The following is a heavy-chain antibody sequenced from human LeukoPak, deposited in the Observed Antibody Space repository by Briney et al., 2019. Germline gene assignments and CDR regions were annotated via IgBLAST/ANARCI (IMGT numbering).Heavy chain of an antibody. J-gene: IGHJ4*02. CDR2: IRYDGSNK. V-gene: IGHV3-30*02. D-gene: IGHD3-22*01. Sequence: GGSLRLSCAASGFTFSSYAMHWVRQAPGKGLEWVAFIRYDGSNKYYADSVKGRFTISRDNAKNSLYLQMNSLRAEDTAVYYCARALLYYYDSSGYFGYWGQGTLVTVSS. CDR1: GFTFSSYA. CDR3: ARALLYYYDSSGYFGY.